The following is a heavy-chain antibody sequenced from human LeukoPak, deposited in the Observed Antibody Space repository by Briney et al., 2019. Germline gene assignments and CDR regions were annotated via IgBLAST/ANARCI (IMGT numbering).Heavy chain of an antibody. CDR2: ITGSDIRT. Sequence: TGGSLRLSCAASGFTVSSNYMSWVRQAPGKGLEWVSGITGSDIRTYNADSAEGRFTITRDNSKSALYLQMNNLRAEDTAVYYCAREHDYYDSSGYLEYWGQGTLVTVSS. V-gene: IGHV3-53*01. CDR3: AREHDYYDSSGYLEY. D-gene: IGHD3-22*01. J-gene: IGHJ4*02. CDR1: GFTVSSNY.